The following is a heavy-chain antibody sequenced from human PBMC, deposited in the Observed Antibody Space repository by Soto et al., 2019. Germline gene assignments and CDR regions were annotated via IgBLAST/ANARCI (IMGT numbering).Heavy chain of an antibody. J-gene: IGHJ6*02. CDR3: ARDQKLYYYYYGMDV. CDR2: IWYDGSNK. V-gene: IGHV3-33*01. CDR1: GFTFSSYG. Sequence: GGSLRLSCAASGFTFSSYGMHWVRQAPGKGLEWVAVIWYDGSNKYYADSVKGRFTISRDNSKNTLYLQMNSLRAEDTAVYYCARDQKLYYYYYGMDVWGQGTTVTVSS.